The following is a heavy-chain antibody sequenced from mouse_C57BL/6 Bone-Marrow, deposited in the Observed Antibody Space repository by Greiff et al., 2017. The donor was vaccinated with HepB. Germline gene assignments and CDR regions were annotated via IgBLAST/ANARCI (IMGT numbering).Heavy chain of an antibody. J-gene: IGHJ2*01. D-gene: IGHD4-1*01. CDR3: ARSDWDGY. V-gene: IGHV1-76*01. CDR1: GYTFTDYY. CDR2: IYPGSGNT. Sequence: VQLQQSGAELVRPGASVKLSCKASGYTFTDYYINWVKQRPGQGLEWIARIYPGSGNTYYNEKFKGKATLTAEKSSSTAYMQLSSLTSEDSAVYFCARSDWDGYWGQGTTLTVSS.